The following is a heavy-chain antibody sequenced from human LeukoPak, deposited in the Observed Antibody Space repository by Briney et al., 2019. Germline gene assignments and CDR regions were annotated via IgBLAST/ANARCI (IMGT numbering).Heavy chain of an antibody. CDR1: GFTFSSYS. Sequence: PGGSLRLSCAASGFTFSSYSMNWVRQAPGKGLEWVSSISSSSSYIYYADSVKGRFTISRDSAKNSLYLQMNSLRAEDTAVYYCARDGLSRGVSDYWGQGTLVTVSS. J-gene: IGHJ4*02. D-gene: IGHD3-10*01. CDR3: ARDGLSRGVSDY. CDR2: ISSSSSYI. V-gene: IGHV3-21*01.